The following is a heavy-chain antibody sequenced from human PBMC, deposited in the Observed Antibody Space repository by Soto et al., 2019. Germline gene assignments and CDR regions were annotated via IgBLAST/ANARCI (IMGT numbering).Heavy chain of an antibody. J-gene: IGHJ6*02. D-gene: IGHD3-3*01. Sequence: PSETLSLTCTVSGGSISSYYWSWIRQPPGKGLEWIGYIYYSGSTYYNPSLKSRVTISVDTSKNQFSLKLSSVTAADTAVYYCAREGIENDFWSGYYLSYYGMDVWGQGTTVTVSS. V-gene: IGHV4-59*12. CDR1: GGSISSYY. CDR3: AREGIENDFWSGYYLSYYGMDV. CDR2: IYYSGST.